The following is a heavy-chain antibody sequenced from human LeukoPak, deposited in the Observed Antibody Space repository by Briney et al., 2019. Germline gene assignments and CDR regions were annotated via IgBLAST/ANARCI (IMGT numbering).Heavy chain of an antibody. J-gene: IGHJ5*02. V-gene: IGHV1-2*02. CDR2: INPNSGGT. D-gene: IGHD6-13*01. Sequence: ASVNVSCKASVYTFTGYYMHWVRQAPGQGLEWMGWINPNSGGTNYAQKFQGRVTMTRDTSISTAYMELSRLRSDDTAVYYCARDPAAATPYNWFDPWGQGTLVTVSS. CDR1: VYTFTGYY. CDR3: ARDPAAATPYNWFDP.